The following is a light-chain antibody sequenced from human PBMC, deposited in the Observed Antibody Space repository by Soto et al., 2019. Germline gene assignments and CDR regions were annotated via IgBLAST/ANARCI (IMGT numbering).Light chain of an antibody. V-gene: IGKV3-20*01. CDR1: QSVSSSY. CDR3: QQYSSSPPIT. J-gene: IGKJ5*01. CDR2: GAS. Sequence: EIVLTQSPGTLSLSPGERATLSCRASQSVSSSYLAWYQQKPGQAPRLLIYGASSRATGIPDRFSGSGSGTDFTITISRLEPEDFAVYYCQQYSSSPPITFGQGTRLEIK.